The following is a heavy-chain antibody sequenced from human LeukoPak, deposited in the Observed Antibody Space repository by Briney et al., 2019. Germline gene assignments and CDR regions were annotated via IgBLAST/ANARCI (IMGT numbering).Heavy chain of an antibody. CDR3: TRLHSHLGIHIDY. Sequence: SETLSLTCTVSGGSISSSSYYWGWIRQPPGKGLEWIGSIYYSRSTDYNPSLKSRVTISVDTSKNQFSLKLSSVTAADTAVYYCTRLHSHLGIHIDYWGQGTLVTVSS. CDR1: GGSISSSSYY. V-gene: IGHV4-39*01. J-gene: IGHJ4*02. D-gene: IGHD5-18*01. CDR2: IYYSRST.